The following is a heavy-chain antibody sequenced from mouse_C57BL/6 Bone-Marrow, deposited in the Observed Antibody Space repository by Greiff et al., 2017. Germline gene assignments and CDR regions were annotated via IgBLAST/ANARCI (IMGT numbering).Heavy chain of an antibody. Sequence: QVQLQQSGPELVKPGASVKISCKASGYSFTSYYIHWVKQRPGQGLEWIGWIYPGSGNTKYNEKFKGKATLTADTSSSTAYMQLSSLTSEDSAVYYCAREGYYTTVVATRYYAMDYWGQGTSVTVSS. J-gene: IGHJ4*01. CDR3: AREGYYTTVVATRYYAMDY. D-gene: IGHD1-1*01. CDR1: GYSFTSYY. V-gene: IGHV1-66*01. CDR2: IYPGSGNT.